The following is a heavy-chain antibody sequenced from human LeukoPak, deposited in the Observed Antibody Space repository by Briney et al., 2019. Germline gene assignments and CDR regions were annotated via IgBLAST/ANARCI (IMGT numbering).Heavy chain of an antibody. CDR3: AKGNSGSYSQDWFDP. D-gene: IGHD1-26*01. Sequence: GGSLRLSCAASGFTVSGDYMSWVRQAPGKGLEWVSGISWKGDIIGYADSVKGRFTISRDNVKNSLYLQMNSLRPEDMALYYCAKGNSGSYSQDWFDPWGQGTLVTVSS. J-gene: IGHJ5*02. V-gene: IGHV3-9*03. CDR1: GFTVSGDY. CDR2: ISWKGDII.